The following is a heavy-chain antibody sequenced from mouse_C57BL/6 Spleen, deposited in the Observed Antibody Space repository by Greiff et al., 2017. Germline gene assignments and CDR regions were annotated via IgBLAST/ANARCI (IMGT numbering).Heavy chain of an antibody. J-gene: IGHJ1*03. V-gene: IGHV5-12*01. CDR2: ISNGGGST. Sequence: EVHLVESGGGLVQPGGSLKLSCAASGFTFSDYYMYWVRQTPEKRLEWVAYISNGGGSTYYPDTVKGRFTISRDNAKNTLYLQMSRLKSEDTAMYYCARLLLRQMYFDVWGTGTTVTVSS. CDR1: GFTFSDYY. CDR3: ARLLLRQMYFDV. D-gene: IGHD1-2*01.